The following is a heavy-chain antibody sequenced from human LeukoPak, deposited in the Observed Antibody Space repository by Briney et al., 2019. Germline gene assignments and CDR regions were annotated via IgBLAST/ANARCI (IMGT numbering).Heavy chain of an antibody. D-gene: IGHD6-19*01. V-gene: IGHV4-59*01. CDR1: GCSISSYY. J-gene: IGHJ4*02. Sequence: SETLSLTCTVSGCSISSYYWSWIRQPPGKGLEWIGYIYYSGNTNYNPSLKSRVTILVDTSKNQFSLKLAYVTAADTAGNYCARGGRGSSGRTEIDYWGQGTLVTVST. CDR2: IYYSGNT. CDR3: ARGGRGSSGRTEIDY.